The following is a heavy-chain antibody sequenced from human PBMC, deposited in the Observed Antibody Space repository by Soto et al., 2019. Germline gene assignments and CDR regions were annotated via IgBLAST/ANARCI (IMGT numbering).Heavy chain of an antibody. CDR1: GYTFTSYG. CDR3: AFVFYVSSGYYDKVD. V-gene: IGHV1-3*01. J-gene: IGHJ4*02. D-gene: IGHD3-22*01. CDR2: INAGDGDT. Sequence: ASVKVSCKASGYTFTSYGMHWVRQAPGQRLEWMGWINAGDGDTKNSQKFQGRVTITRDTSASTAYMELSSLRSEDTAVYYCAFVFYVSSGYYDKVDWCQGTLVTVSS.